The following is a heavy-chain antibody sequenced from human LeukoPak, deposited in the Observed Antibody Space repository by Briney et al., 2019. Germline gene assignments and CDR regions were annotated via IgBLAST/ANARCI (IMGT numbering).Heavy chain of an antibody. CDR1: GFIFSSFA. CDR2: ISYDGSNK. Sequence: GRSLRLSCSTSGFIFSSFAMHWVRQAPGKGLEWVAVISYDGSNKYYADSVKGRFTISRDNSKNTLYLQMNSLRAEDTAVYYCTRDLGDSSGYYFDYWGQGTLVSVSS. V-gene: IGHV3-30*04. D-gene: IGHD3-22*01. CDR3: TRDLGDSSGYYFDY. J-gene: IGHJ4*02.